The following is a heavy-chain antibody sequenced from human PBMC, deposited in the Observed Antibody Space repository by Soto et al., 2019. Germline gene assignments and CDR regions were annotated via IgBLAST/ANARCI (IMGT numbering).Heavy chain of an antibody. CDR3: ARDCFVTYYDFWSGHYQPTYYYGMDV. CDR1: GGSISSGGYY. J-gene: IGHJ6*02. Sequence: PSETLSLTCTVSGGSISSGGYYWSWIRQHPGKGLEWIGYIYYSGSTYYNPSLKSRVTISVDTSKNQFSLKLSSVTAADTAVYYCARDCFVTYYDFWSGHYQPTYYYGMDVWGQGTTVTVSS. CDR2: IYYSGST. V-gene: IGHV4-31*03. D-gene: IGHD3-3*01.